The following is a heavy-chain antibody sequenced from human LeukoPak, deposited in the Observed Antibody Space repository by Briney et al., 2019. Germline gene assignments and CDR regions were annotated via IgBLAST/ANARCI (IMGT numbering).Heavy chain of an antibody. V-gene: IGHV3-43D*03. CDR3: ARGGYSSGLDY. J-gene: IGHJ4*02. D-gene: IGHD6-19*01. CDR2: ISWDGGST. Sequence: PGGSLRLSCAASGFTFDDYAMHWVRQAPGKGLEWVSLISWDGGSTYYADSVKGRFTISRDNSKNSLYLQMNSLRAEDTALYYCARGGYSSGLDYWGQGTLVTVSS. CDR1: GFTFDDYA.